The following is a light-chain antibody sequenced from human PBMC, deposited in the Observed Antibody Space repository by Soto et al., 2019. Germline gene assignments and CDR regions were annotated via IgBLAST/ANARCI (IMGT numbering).Light chain of an antibody. Sequence: QSALTQPASVSGSPGQSITISCTGTSSDVGSYNLVSWYQQHPGKAPKLVIYEGSKRPSGVSDRFSGSKSGNTASLTISGLQAEDEADYYCCSYAGSHVVFGGGTKLTVL. J-gene: IGLJ2*01. CDR1: SSDVGSYNL. V-gene: IGLV2-23*01. CDR3: CSYAGSHVV. CDR2: EGS.